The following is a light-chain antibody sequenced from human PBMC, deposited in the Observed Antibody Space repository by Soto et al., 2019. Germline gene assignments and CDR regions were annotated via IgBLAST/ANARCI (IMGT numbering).Light chain of an antibody. CDR3: QQYNNRPEFT. CDR1: QSVSTN. J-gene: IGKJ3*01. CDR2: GAS. V-gene: IGKV3-15*01. Sequence: EIVMTQAPATLSVSPGERATLSCRASQSVSTNLAWYQQKPGQAPRLLIYGASTRAAGIPARFSGSGSGTEFTLTVSSLQSEDFAVYYCQQYNNRPEFTFGPGTKVDVK.